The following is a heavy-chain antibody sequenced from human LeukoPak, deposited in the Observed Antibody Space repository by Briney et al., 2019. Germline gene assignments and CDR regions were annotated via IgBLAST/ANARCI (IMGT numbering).Heavy chain of an antibody. Sequence: GGSLRLSCAASGFTFSSYNMHWVRQAPGKGLEWVAVIWYDGSNKYCADSVKGRFTISRDNSKNTLYLQMNSLRAEDTAVYYCARDQWDSSGWYSGFDYWGQGTLVTVSS. CDR1: GFTFSSYN. J-gene: IGHJ4*02. D-gene: IGHD6-19*01. CDR3: ARDQWDSSGWYSGFDY. V-gene: IGHV3-33*01. CDR2: IWYDGSNK.